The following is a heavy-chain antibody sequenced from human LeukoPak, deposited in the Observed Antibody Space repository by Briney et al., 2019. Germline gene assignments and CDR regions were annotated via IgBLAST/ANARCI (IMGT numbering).Heavy chain of an antibody. Sequence: PSETLSLTCTVSGGSISSYYWSWIRQPPGKGLEWVSAITSGDNTYYADSMKGRFTISRDNSKNTLYLQVNSLRAEDTAVYYCAKVPVYGDQSDYWGQGTLVTVSS. D-gene: IGHD4-17*01. J-gene: IGHJ4*02. V-gene: IGHV3-53*01. CDR3: AKVPVYGDQSDY. CDR2: ITSGDNT. CDR1: GGSISSYY.